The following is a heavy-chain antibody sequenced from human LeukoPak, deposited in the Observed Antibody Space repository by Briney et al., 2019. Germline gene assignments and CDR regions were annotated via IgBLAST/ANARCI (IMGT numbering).Heavy chain of an antibody. CDR1: GYTFTGYY. D-gene: IGHD3-10*01. Sequence: ASVKPSCKASGYTFTGYYMHWVRQAPGHGPEWMGWTNPNSGDTNFAQKFQGRVTMTRDKSIRTAYMELTWLTSDDTAVYYCARDRGGSGSYYDLAYWGQGTLVTVSS. CDR2: TNPNSGDT. CDR3: ARDRGGSGSYYDLAY. J-gene: IGHJ4*02. V-gene: IGHV1-2*02.